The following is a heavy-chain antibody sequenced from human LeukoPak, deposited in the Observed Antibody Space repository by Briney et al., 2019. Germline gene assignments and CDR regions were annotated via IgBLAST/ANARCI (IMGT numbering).Heavy chain of an antibody. D-gene: IGHD3-3*01. Sequence: SETLSLTCTVSGGSISSGGYYWSWIRQPPGKGLEWIGYIYHSGSTYYNPSLKSRVTISVDRSKNQFSLKLSSVTAADTAVYYCASFPRPTRLRFLEWPDAFDIWGQGTMVTVSS. V-gene: IGHV4-30-2*01. CDR3: ASFPRPTRLRFLEWPDAFDI. CDR2: IYHSGST. J-gene: IGHJ3*02. CDR1: GGSISSGGYY.